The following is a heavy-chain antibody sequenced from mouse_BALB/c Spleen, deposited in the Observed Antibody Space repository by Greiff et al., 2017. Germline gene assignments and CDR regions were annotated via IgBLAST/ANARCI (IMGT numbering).Heavy chain of an antibody. CDR2: ISSGGST. Sequence: EVKLVESGGGLVKPGGSLKLSCAASGFTFSSYAMSWVRQTPEKRLEWVASISSGGSTYYPDSVKGRFTISRDNARTILYLQMSSLRSEDTAMYYCARGYGSSYYFDYWGQGTTLTVSS. CDR1: GFTFSSYA. D-gene: IGHD1-1*01. CDR3: ARGYGSSYYFDY. V-gene: IGHV5-6-5*01. J-gene: IGHJ2*01.